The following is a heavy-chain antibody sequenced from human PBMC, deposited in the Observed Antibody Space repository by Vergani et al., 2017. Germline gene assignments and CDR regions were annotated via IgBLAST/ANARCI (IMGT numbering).Heavy chain of an antibody. D-gene: IGHD3-10*01. CDR1: GGSISSYY. V-gene: IGHV4-59*01. CDR2: IYYSGST. CDR3: AREXGHNYYGSENWFDP. J-gene: IGHJ5*02. Sequence: QVQLQESGPGLVKPSETLALTCTVSGGSISSYYWSWIRQPPGKGLEWIGYIYYSGSTNYNPSLKSRVTISVDTSKNQFSLKLSSVTAADTAVYYCAREXGHNYYGSENWFDPWGQGTLVTVSS.